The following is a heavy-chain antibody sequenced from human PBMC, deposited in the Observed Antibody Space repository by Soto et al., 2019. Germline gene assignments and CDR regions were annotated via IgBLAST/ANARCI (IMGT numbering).Heavy chain of an antibody. J-gene: IGHJ3*02. V-gene: IGHV1-24*01. CDR3: ATMGDALYTLDVFDI. Sequence: ASVKVSCKVSGYTLTELSMHWVRQAPGKGLEWMGGFDPEDGETIYAQKFQSRVTMTKDTSTDTAYMELSSLRSEATSVYYCATMGDALYTLDVFDIWGQGKMVTVSS. CDR1: GYTLTELS. D-gene: IGHD3-16*01. CDR2: FDPEDGET.